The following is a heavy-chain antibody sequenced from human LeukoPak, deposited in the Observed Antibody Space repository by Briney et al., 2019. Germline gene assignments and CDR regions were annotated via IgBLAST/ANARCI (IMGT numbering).Heavy chain of an antibody. CDR3: ARAISDCSSTCCYTPFFDY. CDR2: IYYSGST. D-gene: IGHD2-2*02. J-gene: IGHJ4*02. V-gene: IGHV4-31*03. Sequence: SETLSLTCTVSGGSISSGGYYWSWIRQHPGKGLEWIGYIYYSGSTYYNPSLKSRVTISVDTSKNQFSLKLSSVTAADTAVYYCARAISDCSSTCCYTPFFDYWGQGTLVTVSS. CDR1: GGSISSGGYY.